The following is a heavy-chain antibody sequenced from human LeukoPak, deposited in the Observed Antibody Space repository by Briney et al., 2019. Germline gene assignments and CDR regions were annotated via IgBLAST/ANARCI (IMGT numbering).Heavy chain of an antibody. CDR3: ARAPYRSGWYWGYYFDY. CDR2: IYYSGST. CDR1: GGSISSSSYY. J-gene: IGHJ4*02. Sequence: PSETPSLTCTVSGGSISSSSYYWGWIRQPPGKGLEWIGSIYYSGSTYYNPSLRSRVTISVDTSKNQFSLKLSSVTAADTAVYSCARAPYRSGWYWGYYFDYWGQGTLVTVSS. D-gene: IGHD6-19*01. V-gene: IGHV4-39*07.